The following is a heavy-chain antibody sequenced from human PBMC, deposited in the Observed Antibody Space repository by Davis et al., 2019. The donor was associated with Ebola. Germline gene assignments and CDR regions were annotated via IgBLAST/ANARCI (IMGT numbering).Heavy chain of an antibody. D-gene: IGHD2-15*01. V-gene: IGHV5-51*01. Sequence: GESLKISCKASGYSFTNNWIVWVRQMPGKGLEWMGIIDPGDSNARYSLSFQGQVTISADMSISTAYLQWSSLKASDTAMYYCARHQPGGWGMDVWGQGTTVTVSS. CDR1: GYSFTNNW. CDR3: ARHQPGGWGMDV. CDR2: IDPGDSNA. J-gene: IGHJ6*02.